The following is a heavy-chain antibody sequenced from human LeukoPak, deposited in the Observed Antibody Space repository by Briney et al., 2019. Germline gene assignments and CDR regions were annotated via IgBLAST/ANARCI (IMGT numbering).Heavy chain of an antibody. CDR1: GYSFTTYW. V-gene: IGHV5-51*01. D-gene: IGHD1-26*01. CDR2: IYPGDSDT. Sequence: GESLEISCKGSGYSFTTYWIGWVRQMPGKGLEWMGIIYPGDSDTRYSPSFQGQVTISADKSTSTAYLQWSSLKASDTALYYCARHGLLWDFDFWGQGTLVTVSS. CDR3: ARHGLLWDFDF. J-gene: IGHJ4*02.